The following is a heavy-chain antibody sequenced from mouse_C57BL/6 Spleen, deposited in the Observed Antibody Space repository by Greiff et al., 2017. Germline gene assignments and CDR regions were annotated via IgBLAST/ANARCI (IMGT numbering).Heavy chain of an antibody. CDR1: GYSITSGYY. V-gene: IGHV3-6*01. Sequence: DVKLVESGPGLVKPSQSLSLTCSVTGYSITSGYYWNWIRQFPGNKLEWMGYISYDGSNNYNPSLKNRISITRDTSKNQFFLKLNSVTTEDAATDYWARAYYGSSYWYFDVWGTGTTVTVSS. J-gene: IGHJ1*03. CDR3: ARAYYGSSYWYFDV. D-gene: IGHD1-1*01. CDR2: ISYDGSN.